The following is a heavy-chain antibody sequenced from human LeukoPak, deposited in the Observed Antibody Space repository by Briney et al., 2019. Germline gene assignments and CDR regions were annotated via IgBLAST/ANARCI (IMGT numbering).Heavy chain of an antibody. Sequence: GASVKVSCKASGYTFTSYGISWVRQAPGRGLEWMGWISAYNGNTNYAQKLQGRVTMTTDTSTSTAYMELRSLRSDDTAVYYCARESIVVVPAAIPFDIWGQGTMVTVSS. D-gene: IGHD2-2*01. CDR3: ARESIVVVPAAIPFDI. CDR2: ISAYNGNT. V-gene: IGHV1-18*01. CDR1: GYTFTSYG. J-gene: IGHJ3*02.